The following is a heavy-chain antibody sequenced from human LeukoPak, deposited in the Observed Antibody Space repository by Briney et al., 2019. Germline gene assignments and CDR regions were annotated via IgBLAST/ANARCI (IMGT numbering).Heavy chain of an antibody. CDR3: AREYSSSSGKNAFDV. J-gene: IGHJ3*01. V-gene: IGHV4-4*07. D-gene: IGHD6-6*01. CDR1: GGSISTYY. Sequence: PSETLSLTCTVSGGSISTYYWSLIRQPAGKGLEWIGRIYASGNTNYNPFLKSRVTMSLDTSKNQFSLRLTSVTAADTAVYYCAREYSSSSGKNAFDVWGQGTMVTVSS. CDR2: IYASGNT.